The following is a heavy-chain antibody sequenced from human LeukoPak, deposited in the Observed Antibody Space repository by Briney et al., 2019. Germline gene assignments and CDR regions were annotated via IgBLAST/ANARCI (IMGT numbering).Heavy chain of an antibody. V-gene: IGHV3-23*01. Sequence: GGSLRLSCSASGFTFSSYAMSWVRQAPGKGLEWVSAISGSGGSTYYADSVKGRFTISRDNSKNTLYLQMNSLRAEDTAVYYCARSSTSCFDYWGQGTLVTVSS. J-gene: IGHJ4*02. D-gene: IGHD2-2*01. CDR2: ISGSGGST. CDR3: ARSSTSCFDY. CDR1: GFTFSSYA.